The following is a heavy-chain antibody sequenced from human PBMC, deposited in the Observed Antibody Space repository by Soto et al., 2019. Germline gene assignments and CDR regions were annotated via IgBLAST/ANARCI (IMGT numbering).Heavy chain of an antibody. CDR1: GFTFSSYG. CDR3: ARLGAGRGPYYMDV. J-gene: IGHJ6*03. D-gene: IGHD3-10*01. V-gene: IGHV3-33*01. Sequence: GSLRLSCAASGFTFSSYGMHWVRQAPGKGLEWVAVIWYDGSNKYYADSVKGRFTISRDNSKNTLYLQMNSLRAEDTAVYYCARLGAGRGPYYMDVWGKGTTVTVSS. CDR2: IWYDGSNK.